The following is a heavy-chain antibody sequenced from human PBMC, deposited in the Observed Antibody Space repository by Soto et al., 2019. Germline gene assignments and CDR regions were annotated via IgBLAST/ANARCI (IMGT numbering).Heavy chain of an antibody. CDR1: VFPVSDYY. CDR2: ISPKSTYR. J-gene: IGHJ4*02. CDR3: ARGGGGGLFEH. D-gene: IGHD2-21*01. Sequence: GSLRLSSATSVFPVSDYYMSWIRQAPGKGLEWLSHISPKSTYRNYADSVKGRFTISRDNTKSSLFLQMNSLGVEDTAVYYCARGGGGGLFEHWGQGVLVTVS. V-gene: IGHV3-11*06.